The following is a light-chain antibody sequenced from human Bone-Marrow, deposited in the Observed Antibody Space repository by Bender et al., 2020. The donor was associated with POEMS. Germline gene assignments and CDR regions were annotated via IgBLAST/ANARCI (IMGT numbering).Light chain of an antibody. CDR3: SSYTSDNTVI. CDR1: SSDVGAYDF. Sequence: QSALSQPASLSGSPGQSITISCTGTSSDVGAYDFVSWYQQHPGKVPRVIITDVDNRPSGVSHRFSGSRSGNTASLIISGLQTEDEADYYCSSYTSDNTVIFGGGTKVTV. CDR2: DVD. V-gene: IGLV2-14*03. J-gene: IGLJ2*01.